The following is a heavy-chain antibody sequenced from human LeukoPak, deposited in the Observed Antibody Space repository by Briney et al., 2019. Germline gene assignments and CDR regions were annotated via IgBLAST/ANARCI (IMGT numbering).Heavy chain of an antibody. CDR3: ARPGGYYYDSSGYTNAFDI. D-gene: IGHD3-22*01. CDR1: GGSISSYY. J-gene: IGHJ3*02. CDR2: IYYSGST. Sequence: SETPSLTCTVSGGSISSYYWSWIRQPPGKGLEWIGYIYYSGSTNYNPSLKSRVTISVDTSKNQFSLKLSSVTAADTAVYYCARPGGYYYDSSGYTNAFDIWGQGTMVTVSS. V-gene: IGHV4-59*08.